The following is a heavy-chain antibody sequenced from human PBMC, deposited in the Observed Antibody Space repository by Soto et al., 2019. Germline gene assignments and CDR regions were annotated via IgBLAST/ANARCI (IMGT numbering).Heavy chain of an antibody. V-gene: IGHV3-7*01. CDR1: GFTFSSHW. J-gene: IGHJ6*03. CDR2: IKQDGSEK. CDR3: ARRDGDYYYYYMDV. Sequence: EVQLVESGGGLVQPGGSLRLSCAASGFTFSSHWMSWVRQAPGKGLEWVANIKQDGSEKYYVDSVKGRFTISRDNAKNSLYLQMNSLRAEDTAVYYCARRDGDYYYYYMDVWGKGTTVTVSS.